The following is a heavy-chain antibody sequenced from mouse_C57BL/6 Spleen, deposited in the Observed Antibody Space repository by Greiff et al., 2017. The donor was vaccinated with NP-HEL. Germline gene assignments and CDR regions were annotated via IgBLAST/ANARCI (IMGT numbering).Heavy chain of an antibody. Sequence: EVKLMESGGGLVKPGGSLKLSCAASGFTFSSYAMSWFRQTPEKRLEWVATISDGGSYTYYPDNVKGRFTISRDNAKNNLYLQMSHLKSEDTAMYYCARDSYYGSKGLYWYFDVWGTGTTVTVSS. CDR1: GFTFSSYA. J-gene: IGHJ1*03. CDR2: ISDGGSYT. CDR3: ARDSYYGSKGLYWYFDV. V-gene: IGHV5-4*01. D-gene: IGHD1-1*01.